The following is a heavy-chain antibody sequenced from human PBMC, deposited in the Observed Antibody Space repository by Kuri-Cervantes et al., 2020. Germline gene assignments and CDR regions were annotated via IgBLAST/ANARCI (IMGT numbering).Heavy chain of an antibody. CDR1: GYTFTSYG. J-gene: IGHJ6*02. Sequence: SVKVSCKASGYTFTSYGISWVRQATGQGLEWMRGIIPIFGTANYAQKFQGRVTITADESTSTAYMELSSLRSEDTAVYYCATTVTTQLVMDVWGQGTTVTVSS. CDR2: IIPIFGTA. D-gene: IGHD4-17*01. V-gene: IGHV1-69*13. CDR3: ATTVTTQLVMDV.